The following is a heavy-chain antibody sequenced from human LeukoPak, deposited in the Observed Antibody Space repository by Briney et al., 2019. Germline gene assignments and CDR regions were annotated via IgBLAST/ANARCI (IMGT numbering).Heavy chain of an antibody. D-gene: IGHD5-18*01. V-gene: IGHV4-31*03. CDR2: IYYSGST. CDR3: ARTLRGYSYGLFDY. Sequence: SQTLSLTCTVSGGSISSGGYYWSWIRQHPGKGLEWIGYIYYSGSTYYNPSLKSRVTISVDTSKNQFSLKLSSVTAADTAVYHCARTLRGYSYGLFDYWGQGTLVTVSS. CDR1: GGSISSGGYY. J-gene: IGHJ4*02.